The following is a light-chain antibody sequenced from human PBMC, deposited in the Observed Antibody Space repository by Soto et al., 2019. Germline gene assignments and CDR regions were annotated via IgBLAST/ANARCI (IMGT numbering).Light chain of an antibody. V-gene: IGKV3-11*01. J-gene: IGKJ4*01. CDR3: FNNYPLT. Sequence: EIVLTQSPGTLSLSPGERATLSCRASQSVSSYLAWYQQKPGQPPRLLIYDASKRATGIPARFSGSGSGTDFTLTISSLEAEDFATCQQFNNYPLTFGGGTKVDIK. CDR1: QSVSSY. CDR2: DAS.